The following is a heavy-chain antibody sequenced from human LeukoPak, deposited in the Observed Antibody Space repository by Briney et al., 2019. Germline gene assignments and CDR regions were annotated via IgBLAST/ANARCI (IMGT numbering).Heavy chain of an antibody. CDR1: GFTFSSYS. CDR3: ARACMITFGGATKYYFDY. D-gene: IGHD3-16*01. CDR2: IIISSSTI. V-gene: IGHV3-48*01. J-gene: IGHJ4*02. Sequence: GGSLRLSCAASGFTFSSYSMNWVRQAPGKGWGGVSYIIISSSTIYYADSVKGRFTISRDNAKNSLYLQMNSLRAEDTAVYYCARACMITFGGATKYYFDYWGQGTLVTVSS.